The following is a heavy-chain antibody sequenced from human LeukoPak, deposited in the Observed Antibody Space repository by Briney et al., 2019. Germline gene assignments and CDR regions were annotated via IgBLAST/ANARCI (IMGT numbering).Heavy chain of an antibody. V-gene: IGHV4-59*01. CDR3: ATGRAYSSVDY. CDR1: GGSISSYY. J-gene: IGHJ4*02. D-gene: IGHD6-19*01. CDR2: IYYTGST. Sequence: SETLSLTCTVSGGSISSYYWSWIRQPPGKGLEWSGCIYYTGSTNYNPSLKSRVTISVDTSKNQFSLKLSSVTAADTAVYYCATGRAYSSVDYWGQGTLVTVSS.